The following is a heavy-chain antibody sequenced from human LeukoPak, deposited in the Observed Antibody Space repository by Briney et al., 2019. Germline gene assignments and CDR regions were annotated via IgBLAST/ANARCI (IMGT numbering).Heavy chain of an antibody. Sequence: GGSLRLSCAVSGFTVRDNYLNWVRQTPGGGLECVSVLYSGGAAYYADSVKGRFTISRDTSKNTLSLQMNSLRVEDTALYYCARGTFSPQGSYYGHWGQGTRVAVSS. CDR3: ARGTFSPQGSYYGH. V-gene: IGHV3-53*01. J-gene: IGHJ4*02. CDR1: GFTVRDNY. D-gene: IGHD3-10*01. CDR2: LYSGGAA.